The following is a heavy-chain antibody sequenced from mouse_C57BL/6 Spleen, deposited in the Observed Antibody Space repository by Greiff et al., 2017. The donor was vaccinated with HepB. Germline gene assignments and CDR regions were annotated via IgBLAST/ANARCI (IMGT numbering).Heavy chain of an antibody. V-gene: IGHV1-72*01. J-gene: IGHJ3*01. CDR3: ARDGYGSSLWGFAY. CDR2: IDPNSGGT. Sequence: QVQLQQPGAELVKPGASVKLSCKASVYTFTSYWMHWVKQRPGRGLEWIGRIDPNSGGTKYNEKFKSKATLTVDKPSSTAYMQLSSLTSEDSAVYYCARDGYGSSLWGFAYWGQGTLVTVSA. D-gene: IGHD1-1*01. CDR1: VYTFTSYW.